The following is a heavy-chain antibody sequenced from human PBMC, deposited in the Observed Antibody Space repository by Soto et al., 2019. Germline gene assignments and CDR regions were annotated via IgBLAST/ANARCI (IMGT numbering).Heavy chain of an antibody. J-gene: IGHJ1*01. D-gene: IGHD3-10*01. V-gene: IGHV1-8*01. CDR3: ARSPRNYYALGSYSYFRH. Sequence: QVQLVQSGAEVKKPGASVKVSCKASGYTFTSYDISWVRQATGQGLEWMGWMNPNNGNTDYAPKFQGRVTMTMNTSIGTAYMELSSLRSEDTAVYYCARSPRNYYALGSYSYFRHWGQGTLDTVSS. CDR2: MNPNNGNT. CDR1: GYTFTSYD.